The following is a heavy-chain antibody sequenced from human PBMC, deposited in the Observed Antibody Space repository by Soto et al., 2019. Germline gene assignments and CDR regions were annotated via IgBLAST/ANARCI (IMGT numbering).Heavy chain of an antibody. J-gene: IGHJ4*02. V-gene: IGHV4-30-4*01. Sequence: SETLSLTCTVSGGSISSGENFWNWIRQSPGKGLEWIGYIHHSGSTYYNPSLKSRLTISVDTSKNQISLKLYSVTAADTAVYYCARDTGTYPYYFDYWGQGTLVTVSS. D-gene: IGHD1-26*01. CDR3: ARDTGTYPYYFDY. CDR2: IHHSGST. CDR1: GGSISSGENF.